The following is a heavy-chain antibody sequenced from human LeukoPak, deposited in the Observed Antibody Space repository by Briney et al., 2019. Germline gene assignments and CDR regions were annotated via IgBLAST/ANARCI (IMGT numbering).Heavy chain of an antibody. V-gene: IGHV3-23*01. Sequence: GGSLRLSCAASGYTFSSHGLTWVRQAPGKGLEWVSTINGAGDNTYYAETVKGRFTISRDNSKNTLYLQMHSLRAEDTAIYYCAKVSVCYGCYLDYWGQGTLVTVSS. J-gene: IGHJ4*02. D-gene: IGHD3-16*01. CDR2: INGAGDNT. CDR1: GYTFSSHG. CDR3: AKVSVCYGCYLDY.